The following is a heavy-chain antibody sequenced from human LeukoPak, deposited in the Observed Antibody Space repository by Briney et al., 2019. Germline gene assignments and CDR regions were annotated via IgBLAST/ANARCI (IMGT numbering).Heavy chain of an antibody. CDR2: MNPNSGNT. D-gene: IGHD3-22*01. J-gene: IGHJ5*02. CDR3: ARERYDSSGYYYSNWFDP. Sequence: ASVKVSCKASGYTFTSYDINWVRQATGQGLEWMGWMNPNSGNTGYAQKFQGRVTMTRNTSISTAYMELSSLRSEDTAVYYCARERYDSSGYYYSNWFDPWGQGTLVTVSS. V-gene: IGHV1-8*01. CDR1: GYTFTSYD.